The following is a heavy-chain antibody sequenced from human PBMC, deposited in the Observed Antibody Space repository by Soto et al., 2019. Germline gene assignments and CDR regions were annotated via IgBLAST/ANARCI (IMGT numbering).Heavy chain of an antibody. V-gene: IGHV4-34*01. CDR3: ARGGGYVWWSYRHPAPRPFAY. D-gene: IGHD3-16*02. CDR1: GGSFSGYY. CDR2: INHSGST. Sequence: SETLSLTCAVYGGSFSGYYWSWIRQPPGKGLEWIGEINHSGSTNYNPSLKSRVTISVDTSKNQFSLTLSSVTAADTAVYYCARGGGYVWWSYRHPAPRPFAYWGQGTLVTVSS. J-gene: IGHJ4*02.